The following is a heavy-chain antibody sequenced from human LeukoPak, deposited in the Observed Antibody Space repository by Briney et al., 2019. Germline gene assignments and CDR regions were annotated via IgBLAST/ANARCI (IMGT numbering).Heavy chain of an antibody. CDR3: ARDRLPALGPYGMDV. J-gene: IGHJ6*02. D-gene: IGHD5-12*01. CDR1: GFTLTSNW. Sequence: PGGSLRLSCAVSGFTLTSNWIHWVRQAPGQGLVWVSRINNDGSGTSYADSVKGRFTISRDNSKNTLYLQMNSLRAEDTAVYYCARDRLPALGPYGMDVWGQGTTVTVSS. CDR2: INNDGSGT. V-gene: IGHV3-74*01.